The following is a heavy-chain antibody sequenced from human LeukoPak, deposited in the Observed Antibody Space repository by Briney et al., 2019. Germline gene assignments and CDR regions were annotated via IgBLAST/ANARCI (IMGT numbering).Heavy chain of an antibody. D-gene: IGHD6-19*01. V-gene: IGHV4-39*07. CDR3: ARVRLDRPLPPLGAFDI. CDR1: GGSISSSSYY. CDR2: IYYSGST. Sequence: SETLSLTCTVSGGSISSSSYYWGWIRQPPGKGLEWIGSIYYSGSTNYNPSLKSRVTISVDTSKNQFSLKLSSVTAADTAVYYCARVRLDRPLPPLGAFDIWGQGTMVTVSS. J-gene: IGHJ3*02.